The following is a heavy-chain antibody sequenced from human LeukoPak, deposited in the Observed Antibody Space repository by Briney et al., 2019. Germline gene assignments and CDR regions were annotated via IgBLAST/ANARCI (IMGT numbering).Heavy chain of an antibody. V-gene: IGHV3-30*12. D-gene: IGHD6-13*01. CDR1: GFSFRVYG. Sequence: PGGSLRLSCAASGFSFRVYGMHWVRQAPGKGLEWVALMLYDGSGIYYADSVKGRFTISRDNAKNSLFLQMNSLRVEDTAVYYCARDAFASSWPNYYYGMDVWGQGTMVTVSS. CDR3: ARDAFASSWPNYYYGMDV. J-gene: IGHJ6*02. CDR2: MLYDGSGI.